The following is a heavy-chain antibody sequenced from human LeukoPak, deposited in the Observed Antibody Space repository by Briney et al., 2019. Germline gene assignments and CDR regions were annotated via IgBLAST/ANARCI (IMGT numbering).Heavy chain of an antibody. CDR3: ARDKVPGDH. CDR1: GGSIRSYY. Sequence: SETLSLTCTVSGGSIRSYYRNWIRQPPGKGLEWIGYIYYSGSTHYNPSLKSRVTISVDTSKSQFSLKLSAVTAADTAMYYCARDKVPGDHWGQGTLVTVSS. J-gene: IGHJ4*02. V-gene: IGHV4-59*01. CDR2: IYYSGST.